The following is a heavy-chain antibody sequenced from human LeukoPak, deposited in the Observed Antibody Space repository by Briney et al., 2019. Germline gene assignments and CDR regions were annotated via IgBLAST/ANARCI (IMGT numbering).Heavy chain of an antibody. CDR1: GVSISSFY. V-gene: IGHV4-59*08. J-gene: IGHJ5*02. Sequence: NASETLSLTCTVSGVSISSFYWSWIRQPPGKGLEWIGYIYYSGSTNYNPSLKSRVTISVDTSKNQFSLKLSSVTAADTAVYYCARHISGEPAAIPNWFDPWGQGTLVTVSS. D-gene: IGHD2-2*01. CDR3: ARHISGEPAAIPNWFDP. CDR2: IYYSGST.